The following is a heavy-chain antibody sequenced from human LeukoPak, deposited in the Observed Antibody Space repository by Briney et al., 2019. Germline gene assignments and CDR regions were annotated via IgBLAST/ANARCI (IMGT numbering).Heavy chain of an antibody. V-gene: IGHV4-59*01. CDR1: GGSISSYY. D-gene: IGHD6-13*01. CDR3: ARGSKYSSSWYFDY. Sequence: PSETLSLTCTVSGGSISSYYWSWIRQPPGKGLEWIGYIYYSGSTNYNPSLKSRVTISVDTSKNQFSLKLSSVPAADTAVYYCARGSKYSSSWYFDYWGQGTLVTVSS. J-gene: IGHJ4*02. CDR2: IYYSGST.